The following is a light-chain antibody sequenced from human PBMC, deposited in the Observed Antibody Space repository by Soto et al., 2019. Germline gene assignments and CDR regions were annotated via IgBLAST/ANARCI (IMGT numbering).Light chain of an antibody. CDR2: WAS. Sequence: DIVMTQSPDSLTVSLGERATINCKSSKSVLSSSNNKNYLAWYQQKQGQPPKLLIYWASTRESGVPDRLSGIGCGTDFNLTISSLQAEDVAVYYCQKSYGPPVTFGGGTKVEVK. V-gene: IGKV4-1*01. CDR1: KSVLSSSNNKNY. CDR3: QKSYGPPVT. J-gene: IGKJ4*01.